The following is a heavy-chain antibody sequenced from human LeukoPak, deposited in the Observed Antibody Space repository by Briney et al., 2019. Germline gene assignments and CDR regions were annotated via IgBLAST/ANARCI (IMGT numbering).Heavy chain of an antibody. CDR3: AKDLASFGMDV. Sequence: GGSLRLSCAASGFTFNNYWMSWVRQAPGKGLEWVSAISGSGGSTYYADSVKGRFTISRDNSKNTLYLQMNSLRAEDTAVYYCAKDLASFGMDVWGQGTTVTVSS. D-gene: IGHD5-12*01. J-gene: IGHJ6*02. CDR1: GFTFNNYW. CDR2: ISGSGGST. V-gene: IGHV3-23*01.